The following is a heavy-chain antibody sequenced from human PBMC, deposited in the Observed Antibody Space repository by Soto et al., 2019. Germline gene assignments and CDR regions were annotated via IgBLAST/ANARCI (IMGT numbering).Heavy chain of an antibody. Sequence: EVQLVESGGGLVKPGGSLRLSCAASGFTFSSYTMNWVRQAPGKGLEWVSSISSSTTYIYYADSVTGRFTISRDNAKNSLYLQMNSRGAGDTAVYYCARETESYNWNDGLMDVWGRGITVTVSS. CDR1: GFTFSSYT. CDR2: ISSSTTYI. D-gene: IGHD1-20*01. V-gene: IGHV3-21*01. J-gene: IGHJ6*02. CDR3: ARETESYNWNDGLMDV.